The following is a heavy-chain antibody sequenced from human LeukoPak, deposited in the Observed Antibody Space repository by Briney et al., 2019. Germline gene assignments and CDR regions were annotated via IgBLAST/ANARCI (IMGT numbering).Heavy chain of an antibody. CDR3: ARSPVWDYDSSGYYFGY. CDR1: GGSISSGGYY. D-gene: IGHD3-22*01. CDR2: IYYSGST. J-gene: IGHJ4*02. V-gene: IGHV4-31*03. Sequence: SETLSLTCTVSGGSISSGGYYWSWIRQHPGKGLEWIGYIYYSGSTYYNPSLKSRVTISVDTSKNQFSLKLSPVTAADTAVYYCARSPVWDYDSSGYYFGYWGQGTLVTVSS.